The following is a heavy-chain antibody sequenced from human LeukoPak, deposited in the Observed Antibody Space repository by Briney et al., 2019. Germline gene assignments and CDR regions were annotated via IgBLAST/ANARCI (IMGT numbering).Heavy chain of an antibody. CDR1: GFTFSSYG. D-gene: IGHD5-18*01. J-gene: IGHJ6*02. V-gene: IGHV3-33*01. CDR2: IWYDGSNK. Sequence: GGSLRLSCAASGFTFSSYGMHWVRQAPGKGLEWVAVIWYDGSNKYYADSVKGRFTISRDNSKNTLYLQMNSLKTEDTAVYFCTRGPIHLWLYSGMDVWGQGTTVIVSS. CDR3: TRGPIHLWLYSGMDV.